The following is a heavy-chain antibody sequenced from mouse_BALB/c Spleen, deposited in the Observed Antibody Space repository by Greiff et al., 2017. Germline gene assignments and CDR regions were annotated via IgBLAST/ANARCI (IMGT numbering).Heavy chain of an antibody. CDR2: IWAGGST. Sequence: VQLQQSGPGLVAPSQSLSITCTVSGFSLTSYGVHWVRQPPGKGLEWLGVIWAGGSTNYNSALMSRLSISKDNSKSQVFLKMNSLQTDDTAMYYCAATNWDGAMDYWGQGTSVTVSS. D-gene: IGHD4-1*01. CDR1: GFSLTSYG. V-gene: IGHV2-9*02. J-gene: IGHJ4*01. CDR3: AATNWDGAMDY.